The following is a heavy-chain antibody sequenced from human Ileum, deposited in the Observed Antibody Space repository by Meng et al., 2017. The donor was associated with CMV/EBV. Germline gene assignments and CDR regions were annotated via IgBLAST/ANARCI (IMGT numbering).Heavy chain of an antibody. CDR3: ARKTFVAVAGPLTFDP. V-gene: IGHV3-11*01. CDR2: ISSSGSTI. J-gene: IGHJ5*02. CDR1: GFTFSDYY. Sequence: GGSLRLSSAASGFTFSDYYMSWIRQAPGKGLEWVSYISSSGSTIYYADSVKGRFTISRDNAKNSLYLQMNSLRAEDTAVYYCARKTFVAVAGPLTFDPWGQGTLVTVAS. D-gene: IGHD6-19*01.